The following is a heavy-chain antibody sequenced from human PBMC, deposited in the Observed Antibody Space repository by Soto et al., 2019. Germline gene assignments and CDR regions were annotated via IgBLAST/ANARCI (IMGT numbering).Heavy chain of an antibody. CDR1: GGSISSYY. Sequence: PSETLSLTCTVSGGSISSYYWSWIRQPPGKGLEWIGYIYYSGSTNYNPSLKSRVTISVDTSKNQFSLKLSSVTAADTAVYYCAREDCSSTSCYEGGWFDPWGQGTLVTVSS. D-gene: IGHD2-2*01. V-gene: IGHV4-59*01. J-gene: IGHJ5*02. CDR2: IYYSGST. CDR3: AREDCSSTSCYEGGWFDP.